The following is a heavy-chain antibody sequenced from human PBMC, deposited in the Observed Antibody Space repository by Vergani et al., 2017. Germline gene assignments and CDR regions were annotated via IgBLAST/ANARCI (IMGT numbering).Heavy chain of an antibody. CDR1: GFTFDDYT. D-gene: IGHD2-15*01. CDR3: AANGGYCSGGRCYHNWFDP. V-gene: IGHV3-43*01. J-gene: IGHJ5*02. CDR2: ISWDGGST. Sequence: EVQLVESGGVVVQPGGSLRLSCAASGFTFDDYTMHWVRQAPGKGLEWVSLISWDGGSTYYADSVKGRFTISRDNSENSLYLQMNSLRTEDTALYYCAANGGYCSGGRCYHNWFDPWGQGTLVTVSS.